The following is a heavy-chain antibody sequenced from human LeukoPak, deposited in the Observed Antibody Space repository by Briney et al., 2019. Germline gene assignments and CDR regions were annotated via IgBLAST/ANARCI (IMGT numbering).Heavy chain of an antibody. CDR2: INSDGSST. V-gene: IGHV3-74*01. J-gene: IGHJ4*02. CDR3: ARDPSYSENLDY. CDR1: GFTFSSYW. Sequence: GGTLRLSCAASGFTFSSYWMHWVRQAPGKGLVWVSRINSDGSSTTYADSVKGRFTISRDNAKNTLYLQMNSLRAEDTAVYYCARDPSYSENLDYWGQGTLVTVSS. D-gene: IGHD1-26*01.